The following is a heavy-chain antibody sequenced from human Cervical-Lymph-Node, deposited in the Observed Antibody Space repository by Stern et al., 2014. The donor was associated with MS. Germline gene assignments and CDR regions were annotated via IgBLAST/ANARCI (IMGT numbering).Heavy chain of an antibody. Sequence: EVQLVESGGGLVQPGRSLRLSCAAAGFAFDDYAMHWGRQAPGKGLEWVSGISWSGTKIGYADSVKGRFTISRDNAKNSLFLQMNNLRAEDTALYYCATANYEFGYYGMDVWGQGTAVTVS. D-gene: IGHD3-3*01. CDR2: ISWSGTKI. J-gene: IGHJ6*02. CDR3: ATANYEFGYYGMDV. CDR1: GFAFDDYA. V-gene: IGHV3-9*01.